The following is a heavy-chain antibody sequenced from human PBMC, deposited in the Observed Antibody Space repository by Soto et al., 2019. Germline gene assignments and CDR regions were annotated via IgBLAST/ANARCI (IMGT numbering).Heavy chain of an antibody. CDR3: ASRDPGTSVDY. V-gene: IGHV4-4*02. Sequence: ATLSLPCAVSGGSFTSNNWWTWVRQPPGQGLEWIGEIYRTGSTNYNPSLKSRVTISLDKSENQFSLKGTSLTAADTAVYYCASRDPGTSVDYWGQGTLVTVSS. CDR2: IYRTGST. CDR1: GGSFTSNNW. D-gene: IGHD1-7*01. J-gene: IGHJ4*02.